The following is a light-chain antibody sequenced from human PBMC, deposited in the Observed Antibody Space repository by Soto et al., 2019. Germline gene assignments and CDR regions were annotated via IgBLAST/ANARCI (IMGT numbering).Light chain of an antibody. Sequence: PGERATLSSRASQSVSSSYLTWCQQKPGRAPRLLIFGASGRATGIPDRFSGSGSGTDFTLTISRQEPEDFAVYDCQQYGSSPWTFGQGTKVDSK. CDR3: QQYGSSPWT. CDR1: QSVSSSY. CDR2: GAS. V-gene: IGKV3-20*01. J-gene: IGKJ1*01.